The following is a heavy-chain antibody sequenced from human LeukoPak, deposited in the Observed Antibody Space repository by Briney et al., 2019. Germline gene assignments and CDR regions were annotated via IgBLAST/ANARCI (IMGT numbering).Heavy chain of an antibody. J-gene: IGHJ3*01. CDR1: GYIFKDYA. CDR3: ARGPLIVPAPTGDGFDV. V-gene: IGHV1-8*03. CDR2: MNPNSSNT. Sequence: ASLNVSCKASGYIFKDYAINWVRQAAGQGLEWMGWMNPNSSNTVYPAKFHGRVSISKNTSTNTFYMTLRSLTSDDTAVYFCARGPLIVPAPTGDGFDVWGQGTVVIVSS. D-gene: IGHD2-2*01.